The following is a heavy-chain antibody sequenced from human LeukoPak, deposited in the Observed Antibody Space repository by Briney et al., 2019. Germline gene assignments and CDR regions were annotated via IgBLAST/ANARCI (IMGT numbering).Heavy chain of an antibody. CDR1: GGSISSYY. J-gene: IGHJ6*02. D-gene: IGHD4-11*01. Sequence: PSETLSLTCTVSGGSISSYYWSWIRQPPGKGLEWIGYIYYSGSTNYNPSLKSRVTISVDTSKNQFSLKLSSVTAADTAVYYCAREAGSNYSTYYYYGMDVWGQGTTVTVSS. CDR3: AREAGSNYSTYYYYGMDV. CDR2: IYYSGST. V-gene: IGHV4-59*01.